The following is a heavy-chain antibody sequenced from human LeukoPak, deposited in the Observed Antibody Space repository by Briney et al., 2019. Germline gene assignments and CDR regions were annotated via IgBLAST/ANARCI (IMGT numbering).Heavy chain of an antibody. CDR2: ISAYNGNT. CDR1: GYTFTSYG. J-gene: IGHJ4*02. CDR3: ARVLTTGEHFAY. V-gene: IGHV1-18*01. Sequence: ASVKVSCKASGYTFTSYGISWVRQAPGQGLEWMGWISAYNGNTNYAQKLQGRVTMTTDTSTSTAYMELRSLRADDTAVYYCARVLTTGEHFAYWGQGTLVTVSS. D-gene: IGHD7-27*01.